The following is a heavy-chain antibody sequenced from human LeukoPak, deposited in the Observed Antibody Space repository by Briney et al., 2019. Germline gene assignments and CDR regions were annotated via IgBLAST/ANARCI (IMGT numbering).Heavy chain of an antibody. D-gene: IGHD3-3*01. CDR3: ARAVPENDFWSGYSLTFYYYYYMDV. J-gene: IGHJ6*03. V-gene: IGHV4-34*01. CDR2: INHSGST. Sequence: SETLSLTCAVSGGSFSGYYWSWIRQPPGKGLEWIGEINHSGSTNYNPSLKSRVTISTDTSKNQFSLKLSSVTAADTAVYYCARAVPENDFWSGYSLTFYYYYYMDVRGKGTTVTVSS. CDR1: GGSFSGYY.